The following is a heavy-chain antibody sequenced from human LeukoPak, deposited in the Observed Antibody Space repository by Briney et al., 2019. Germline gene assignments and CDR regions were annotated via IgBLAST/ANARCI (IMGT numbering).Heavy chain of an antibody. D-gene: IGHD3-22*01. V-gene: IGHV3-21*01. CDR2: ISSSSSYI. CDR3: ARAHYDSSGPYDAFDI. J-gene: IGHJ3*02. CDR1: GFTFSSYS. Sequence: GGSLRLSCAASGFTFSSYSMNWVRQAPGKGLEWVSSISSSSSYIYYADSVKGRFTISRDNAKNSLYLQMNSLRAEDTAVYYCARAHYDSSGPYDAFDIWGQGTMVTVSS.